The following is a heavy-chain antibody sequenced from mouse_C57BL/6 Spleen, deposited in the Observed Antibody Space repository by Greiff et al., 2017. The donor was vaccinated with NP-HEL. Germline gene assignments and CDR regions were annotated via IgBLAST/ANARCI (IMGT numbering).Heavy chain of an antibody. CDR2: IYPRSGNT. CDR3: ARAGLTGGFAY. J-gene: IGHJ3*01. D-gene: IGHD4-1*01. Sequence: QVQLKQSGAELARPGASVKLSCKASGYTFTSYGISWVKQRTGQGLEWIGEIYPRSGNTYYNEKFKGKATLTADKSSSTAYMELRSLTSEDSAVYFCARAGLTGGFAYWGQGTLVTVSA. CDR1: GYTFTSYG. V-gene: IGHV1-81*01.